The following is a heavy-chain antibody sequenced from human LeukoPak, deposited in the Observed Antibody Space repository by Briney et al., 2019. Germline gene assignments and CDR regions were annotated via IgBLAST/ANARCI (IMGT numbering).Heavy chain of an antibody. Sequence: PGGSLRLSCAASGFTFGAYAMSWVRQAPGKGLEWVSTISGSGDSTYYADSVKGRFTISRDNSKNTLYLQMNSLRADDTAVYYCAKDRHSSCLPNWIDPWGQGTLVTVSS. CDR3: AKDRHSSCLPNWIDP. D-gene: IGHD6-19*01. CDR1: GFTFGAYA. J-gene: IGHJ5*02. CDR2: ISGSGDST. V-gene: IGHV3-23*01.